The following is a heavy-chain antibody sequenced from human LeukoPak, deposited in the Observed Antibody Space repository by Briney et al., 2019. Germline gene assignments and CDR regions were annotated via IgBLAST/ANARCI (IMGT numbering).Heavy chain of an antibody. CDR3: AKGLKTGVGPYMGYHYYMDV. V-gene: IGHV3-23*01. CDR1: GFTFSSYA. CDR2: VNDNGAAT. J-gene: IGHJ6*03. Sequence: GGSLRLSCAASGFTFSSYAMHWVRQAPGKGLKWVATVNDNGAATFYADSVKGRFTISRDNSYNTVSLQMNGLRDDDTGVYYCAKGLKTGVGPYMGYHYYMDVWGKGATVTVSS. D-gene: IGHD3-16*01.